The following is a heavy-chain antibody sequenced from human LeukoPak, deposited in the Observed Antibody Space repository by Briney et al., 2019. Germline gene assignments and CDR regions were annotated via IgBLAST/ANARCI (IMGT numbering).Heavy chain of an antibody. CDR2: IYYSGST. CDR1: GGSISSSSYY. J-gene: IGHJ5*02. CDR3: ARQAIFGVVIDP. D-gene: IGHD3-3*01. Sequence: SETLSLTCTVSGGSISSSSYYWGWIRQPPGKGLEWIGSIYYSGSTYYNPSLKSRVTISVDTSKNQFSLRLSSVTAADTAVYYCARQAIFGVVIDPWGQGTLVTVSS. V-gene: IGHV4-39*01.